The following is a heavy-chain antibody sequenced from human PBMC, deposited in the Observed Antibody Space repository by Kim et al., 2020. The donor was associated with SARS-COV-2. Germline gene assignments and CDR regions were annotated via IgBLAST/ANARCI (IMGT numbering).Heavy chain of an antibody. Sequence: GGSLRLSCAASGLTFSSFAMSWVRQAPGKGLEWVSAIDPSGRDTYYADSVKGRFTISRDNSKKTLVLQMNSLRGEDTAVYYCAKIRGSHGASWGQCTLVT. CDR2: IDPSGRDT. V-gene: IGHV3-23*01. CDR3: AKIRGSHGAS. D-gene: IGHD3-16*01. CDR1: GLTFSSFA. J-gene: IGHJ1*01.